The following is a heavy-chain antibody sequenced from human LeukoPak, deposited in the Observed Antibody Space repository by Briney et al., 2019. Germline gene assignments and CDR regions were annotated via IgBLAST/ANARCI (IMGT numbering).Heavy chain of an antibody. D-gene: IGHD4-17*01. V-gene: IGHV3-30*18. J-gene: IGHJ4*02. CDR3: AKRFDDYGDYLAD. CDR2: ISYDGSNK. Sequence: SGGSLRLSCAASGFTFSSYGMHWVRQAPGKGLEWVAVISYDGSNKYYADSVKGRFTISRDNSKNTLYLQMNSLRAEDTAVYYCAKRFDDYGDYLADWGQGTLVTVSS. CDR1: GFTFSSYG.